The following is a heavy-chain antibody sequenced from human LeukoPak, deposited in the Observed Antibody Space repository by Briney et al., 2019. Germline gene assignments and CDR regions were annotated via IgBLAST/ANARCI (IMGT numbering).Heavy chain of an antibody. CDR2: IYYSGST. Sequence: SETLSLTCTVSGGSISSYYWSWIRQPPGKGLEWIGYIYYSGSTNYNPSLKSRVTISVDTSKNQFSLKLSSVTAADTAVYYCARHAYDYVWGSYRFFYWFDPWGQGTLVTVSS. CDR1: GGSISSYY. V-gene: IGHV4-59*08. D-gene: IGHD3-16*02. CDR3: ARHAYDYVWGSYRFFYWFDP. J-gene: IGHJ5*02.